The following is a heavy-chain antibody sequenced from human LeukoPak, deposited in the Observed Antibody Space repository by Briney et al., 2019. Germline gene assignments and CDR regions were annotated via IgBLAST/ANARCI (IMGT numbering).Heavy chain of an antibody. D-gene: IGHD3-9*01. Sequence: SETLSLTCTVSGGSISSYYWSWIRQPPGKGLEWIGYIYYSGSTNYNPSLKSRVTISVDTSKNQFSLKLSSVTAADTAVYYCARRSGRYFDWFLDYWGQGTLVTVSS. CDR2: IYYSGST. CDR3: ARRSGRYFDWFLDY. CDR1: GGSISSYY. V-gene: IGHV4-59*08. J-gene: IGHJ4*02.